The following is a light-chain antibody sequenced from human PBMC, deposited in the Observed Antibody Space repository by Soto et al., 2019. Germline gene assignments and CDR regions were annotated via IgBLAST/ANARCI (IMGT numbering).Light chain of an antibody. Sequence: EIVMTQSRGTLSVSPGDRATLSCRASESVTSSLAWYQQKPGQPPRLLIYAASTRATDVPARFSGGGSETEFTLTISSLQSEDFAVYFCQQYNIWPLWTFGQGTKVDI. CDR3: QQYNIWPLWT. V-gene: IGKV3-15*01. CDR2: AAS. CDR1: ESVTSS. J-gene: IGKJ1*01.